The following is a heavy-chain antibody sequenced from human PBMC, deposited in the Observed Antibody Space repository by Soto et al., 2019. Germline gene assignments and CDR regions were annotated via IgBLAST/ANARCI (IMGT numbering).Heavy chain of an antibody. CDR1: GYTLTNYA. CDR2: INTYNGNS. Sequence: QVQLVQSAAEVKKPGASVKVSCKASGYTLTNYAISWVRQAPGQGPEWMGWINTYNGNSNYAQKFQGRVTMTTDTSTNTAYMELRSLTSDDTAAYYCARDCTGGSCFCIYWGQGTLVTVSS. D-gene: IGHD2-15*01. V-gene: IGHV1-18*01. J-gene: IGHJ4*02. CDR3: ARDCTGGSCFCIY.